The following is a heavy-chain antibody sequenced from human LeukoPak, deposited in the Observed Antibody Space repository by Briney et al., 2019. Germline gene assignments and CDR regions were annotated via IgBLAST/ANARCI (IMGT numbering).Heavy chain of an antibody. CDR3: AKGVDYDFWSGYPEPLQYYYYGMDV. D-gene: IGHD3-3*01. CDR1: GFTFDDYA. V-gene: IGHV3-9*01. CDR2: ISWNSGSI. J-gene: IGHJ6*02. Sequence: GRSLRLSCAASGFTFDDYAMPWVRQAPGKGLEWVSGISWNSGSIGYADSVKGRFTISRDNAKNSLYLQMNSLRAEDTALYYCAKGVDYDFWSGYPEPLQYYYYGMDVWGQGTTVTVSS.